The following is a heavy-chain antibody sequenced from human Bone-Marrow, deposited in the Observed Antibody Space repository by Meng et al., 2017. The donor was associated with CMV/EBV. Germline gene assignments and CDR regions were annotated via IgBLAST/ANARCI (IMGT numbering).Heavy chain of an antibody. CDR1: GFTFNNYA. Sequence: GESLKISCAASGFTFNNYAMHWVRQAPGKGLEWVAVISDDGSNKYYADSVKGRFTISRDNSKNTLCLQMSSLRAEDTAMYYCARDQFDIVVVPAATLDYWGQGTLVTFSS. J-gene: IGHJ4*02. CDR3: ARDQFDIVVVPAATLDY. CDR2: ISDDGSNK. D-gene: IGHD2-2*01. V-gene: IGHV3-30*04.